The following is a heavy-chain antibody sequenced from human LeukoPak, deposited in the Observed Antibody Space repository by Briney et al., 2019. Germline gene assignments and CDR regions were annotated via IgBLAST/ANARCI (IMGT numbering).Heavy chain of an antibody. Sequence: GGSLRLSCAASGFTFDDYAMHWIRQAPGKGLEWVSLISGDDGTTYYADSVKGRFTISRDNSKNSLYLRMNSLRTEDAALYYCAKDIGAYTYDAYWGQGTLVTVSS. CDR3: AKDIGAYTYDAY. CDR2: ISGDDGTT. D-gene: IGHD5-18*01. J-gene: IGHJ4*02. CDR1: GFTFDDYA. V-gene: IGHV3-43*02.